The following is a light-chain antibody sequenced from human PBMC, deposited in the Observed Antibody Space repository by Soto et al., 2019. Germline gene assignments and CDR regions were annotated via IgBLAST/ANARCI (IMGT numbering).Light chain of an antibody. CDR3: CSYTSSNTFVV. Sequence: QSVMTQPASVSGSPGQSITISCTVTSSDIGAYNYVSWYQQHPYKAPKLMIYDVTNRPSGVSTRFSGSKSGNTASLTISGLQADDEADYFCCSYTSSNTFVVFGGGTKLTVL. CDR1: SSDIGAYNY. V-gene: IGLV2-14*03. CDR2: DVT. J-gene: IGLJ2*01.